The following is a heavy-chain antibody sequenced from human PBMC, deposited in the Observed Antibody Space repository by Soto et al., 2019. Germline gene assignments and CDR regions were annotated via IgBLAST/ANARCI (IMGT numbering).Heavy chain of an antibody. D-gene: IGHD2-2*01. CDR3: ARDGYIVLVPAAIVNYGMDV. CDR2: INPNSGGT. CDR1: GYTFTGYY. J-gene: IGHJ6*02. Sequence: ASVKVSCKASGYTFTGYYMHWVRQAPGQGLEWMGWINPNSGGTNYAQKFQGRVTMTRDTSISTAYMELSRLRSDDTAVYYCARDGYIVLVPAAIVNYGMDVWGQGTTVTVSS. V-gene: IGHV1-2*02.